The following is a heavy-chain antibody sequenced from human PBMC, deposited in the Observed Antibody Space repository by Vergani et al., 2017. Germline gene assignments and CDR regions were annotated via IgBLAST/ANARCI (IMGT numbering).Heavy chain of an antibody. CDR2: IKQDGSEK. D-gene: IGHD6-13*01. CDR3: ARYYSSSWYDYYYYGMDV. V-gene: IGHV3-7*01. Sequence: EVQLVESGGGLVQPGGSLRLSCAASGFTFSSYWMSWVRQAPGKGLEWVANIKQDGSEKYYVDSVKGRFTISRDNAKNSLYLQMNSLRAEDTAVYYCARYYSSSWYDYYYYGMDVWGQGTTVTVSS. CDR1: GFTFSSYW. J-gene: IGHJ6*02.